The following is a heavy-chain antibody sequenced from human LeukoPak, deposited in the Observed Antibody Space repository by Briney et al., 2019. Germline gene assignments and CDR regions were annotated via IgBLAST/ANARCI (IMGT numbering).Heavy chain of an antibody. V-gene: IGHV4-38-2*01. D-gene: IGHD3-3*01. CDR1: GYYISSGYY. Sequence: SETLSLTCAVSGYYISSGYYWGWIRRPPGKGLEWIGIIYHSGRTYYNPSLKSRVTISVDTSKNQFSLKLSSVTAADTAVYYCARVSTTYYDFWSGYYPFYYYYYMDVWGKGTTVTVSS. CDR3: ARVSTTYYDFWSGYYPFYYYYYMDV. J-gene: IGHJ6*03. CDR2: IYHSGRT.